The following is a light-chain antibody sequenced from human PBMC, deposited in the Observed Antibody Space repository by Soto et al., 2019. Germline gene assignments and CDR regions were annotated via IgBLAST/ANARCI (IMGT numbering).Light chain of an antibody. V-gene: IGKV3-20*01. J-gene: IGKJ1*01. CDR3: QQYGSSPLT. CDR1: QSVSSSY. CDR2: GAS. Sequence: EVVLKQSPGTLSLSTGERATLSCRASQSVSSSYLAWYRQKPGQAPRLLIYGASSRATGIPDRFSGSGSGTDFTLTISRLEPEDFAVYYCQQYGSSPLTFGQGTKVDI.